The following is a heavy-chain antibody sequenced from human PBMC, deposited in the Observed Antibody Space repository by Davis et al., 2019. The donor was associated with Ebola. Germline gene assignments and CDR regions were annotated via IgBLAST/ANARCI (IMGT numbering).Heavy chain of an antibody. CDR3: AGNSVTTRLDYYGMDV. CDR1: GYTFTRFA. Sequence: AASVKVSCKASGYTFTRFAIHWVRQAPGQRLEWMGWINADNGNTIYSQNFQGRVTITRDTSASTVYMELSSLRSEDTAVYYCAGNSVTTRLDYYGMDVWGQGTTVTVSS. V-gene: IGHV1-3*01. CDR2: INADNGNT. J-gene: IGHJ6*02. D-gene: IGHD4-17*01.